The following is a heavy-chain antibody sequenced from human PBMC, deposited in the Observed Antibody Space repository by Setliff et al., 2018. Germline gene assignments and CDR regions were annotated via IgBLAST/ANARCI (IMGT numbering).Heavy chain of an antibody. Sequence: GASVKVSCKASGYTFTRSDVNWVRQAPGQRLEWMGYITPSSGNTGYAPNFQGRVSLTRNTSISTAYMELSSLRSEDTAVYYCARGLNYGPATQAWGQGTLVTVSS. J-gene: IGHJ5*02. V-gene: IGHV1-8*01. D-gene: IGHD3-10*01. CDR2: ITPSSGNT. CDR3: ARGLNYGPATQA. CDR1: GYTFTRSD.